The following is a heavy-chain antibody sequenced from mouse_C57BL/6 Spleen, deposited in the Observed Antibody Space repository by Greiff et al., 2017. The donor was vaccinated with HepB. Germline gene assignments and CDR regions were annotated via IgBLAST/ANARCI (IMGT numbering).Heavy chain of an antibody. CDR3: ARSNYGSSLYWYFDV. V-gene: IGHV1-53*01. Sequence: QVQLKQPGTELVKPGASVKLSCKASGYTFTSYWMHWVKQRPGQGLEWIGNINPSNGGTNYNEKFKSKATLTVDKSSSTAYMQLSSLTSEDSAVYYCARSNYGSSLYWYFDVWGTVTTVTVSS. J-gene: IGHJ1*03. CDR1: GYTFTSYW. CDR2: INPSNGGT. D-gene: IGHD1-1*01.